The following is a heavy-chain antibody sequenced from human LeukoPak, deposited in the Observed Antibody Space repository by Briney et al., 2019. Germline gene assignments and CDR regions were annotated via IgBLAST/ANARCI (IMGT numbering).Heavy chain of an antibody. D-gene: IGHD3-10*01. CDR1: GGSISSGDYY. J-gene: IGHJ5*02. Sequence: SETLSLTCTVSGGSISSGDYYWSWIRQPPGKGLEWIGYIYYSGSTYYNPSLKSRVTISVDTSKNQFSLKLSSVTAADTAVYYCARSATNRYYYGSGRFAYNWFDPWGQGTLVAVSS. CDR2: IYYSGST. V-gene: IGHV4-30-4*01. CDR3: ARSATNRYYYGSGRFAYNWFDP.